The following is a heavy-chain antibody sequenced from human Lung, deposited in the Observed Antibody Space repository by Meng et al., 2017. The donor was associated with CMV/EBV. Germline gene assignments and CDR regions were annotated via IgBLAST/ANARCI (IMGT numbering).Heavy chain of an antibody. J-gene: IGHJ4*02. CDR3: ARNRYCSSTSCYFDY. CDR2: FDPEDGET. Sequence: ASVXVSXKVSGYTLRDLSMHWVRQAPGKGLEWMGGFDPEDGETIYAQNFQGRVTMTTDTSTSTAYMELRSLRSDDTAVYYCARNRYCSSTSCYFDYWGQGXLVTFSS. D-gene: IGHD2-2*01. CDR1: GYTLRDLS. V-gene: IGHV1-24*01.